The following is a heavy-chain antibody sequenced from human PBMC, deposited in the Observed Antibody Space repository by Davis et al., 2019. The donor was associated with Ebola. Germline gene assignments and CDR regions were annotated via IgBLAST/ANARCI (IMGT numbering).Heavy chain of an antibody. Sequence: ASVKVSCKASGYTFANYDIHWVRQATGQGLEWMGLMNPNSDNRGYAQKFQGRVTMTGSTSISTAYMELRSLKSEDTAVYYCATTAVTTDYNFGMDVWGQGTAVIVSS. V-gene: IGHV1-8*01. J-gene: IGHJ6*02. D-gene: IGHD4-17*01. CDR2: MNPNSDNR. CDR3: ATTAVTTDYNFGMDV. CDR1: GYTFANYD.